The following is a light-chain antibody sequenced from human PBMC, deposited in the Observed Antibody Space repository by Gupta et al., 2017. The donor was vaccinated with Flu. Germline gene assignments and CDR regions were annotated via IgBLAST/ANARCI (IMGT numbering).Light chain of an antibody. J-gene: IGKJ3*01. CDR2: GAS. V-gene: IGKV3-20*01. Sequence: FVFTHSPGTLSLSPGERATLSCRARQSVSSSYLAWYQQKPGQAPRLLIYGASSRATGIPDRFSGSGSGTDFTLTISRLEPEDFAVYYCQQYGSSLFTFGHGTKVDIK. CDR3: QQYGSSLFT. CDR1: QSVSSSY.